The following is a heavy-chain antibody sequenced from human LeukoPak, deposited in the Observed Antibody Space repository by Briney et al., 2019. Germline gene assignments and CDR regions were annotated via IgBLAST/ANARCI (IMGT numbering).Heavy chain of an antibody. Sequence: GRSLRLSCAASGFTFSSYAMHWVRQAPGKGLEWVAVISYDGSNKYYADSVKGRFTISRDNSKNTLYLQMNSLRAEDTAVYYCARDLATLSYFDYWGQGTLVTVSS. CDR2: ISYDGSNK. V-gene: IGHV3-30*04. CDR3: ARDLATLSYFDY. J-gene: IGHJ4*02. D-gene: IGHD5-12*01. CDR1: GFTFSSYA.